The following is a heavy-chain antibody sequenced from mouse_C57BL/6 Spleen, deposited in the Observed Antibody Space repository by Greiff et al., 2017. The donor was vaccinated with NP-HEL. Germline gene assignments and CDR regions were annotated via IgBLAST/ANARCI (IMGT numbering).Heavy chain of an antibody. V-gene: IGHV1-81*01. Sequence: VQLKESGAELARPGASVKLSCTASGYTFTSSGISWVKQRTGQGLEWIGEIYPRSGNTYYNEKFKGKATLTADKSSSTAYMELRSLTAEDSAVYFCARGDDDVDLDDWGQGTSVTVSS. CDR3: ARGDDDVDLDD. D-gene: IGHD2-4*01. CDR2: IYPRSGNT. J-gene: IGHJ4*01. CDR1: GYTFTSSG.